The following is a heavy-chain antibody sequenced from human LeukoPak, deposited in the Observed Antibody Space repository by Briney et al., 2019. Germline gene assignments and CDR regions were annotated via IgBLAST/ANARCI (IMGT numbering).Heavy chain of an antibody. J-gene: IGHJ6*02. CDR3: ARGMITMVRGVIEPYYYYGMDV. CDR1: GGSISSYY. V-gene: IGHV4-34*01. Sequence: SETLSLTCTVSGGSISSYYWSWIRQPPGKGLEWIGEINHSGSTNYNPSLKSRVTISVDTSKNQFSLKLSSVTAADTAVYYCARGMITMVRGVIEPYYYYGMDVWGQGTTVTVSS. CDR2: INHSGST. D-gene: IGHD3-10*01.